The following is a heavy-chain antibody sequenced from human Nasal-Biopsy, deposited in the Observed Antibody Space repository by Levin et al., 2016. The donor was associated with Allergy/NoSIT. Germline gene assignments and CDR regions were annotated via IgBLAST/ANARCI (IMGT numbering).Heavy chain of an antibody. CDR3: AKGRGYTRPWYLEY. V-gene: IGHV3-23*01. CDR1: GFTFSRDG. D-gene: IGHD6-25*01. J-gene: IGHJ4*02. Sequence: GESLKISCAASGFTFSRDGMSWVRQVPGKGLEWVSAIGGSGGDTYYADSVKGRFAISRDNFKNTLYLQMNSLRADDTAIYYCAKGRGYTRPWYLEYWGPGIRVSVSS. CDR2: IGGSGGDT.